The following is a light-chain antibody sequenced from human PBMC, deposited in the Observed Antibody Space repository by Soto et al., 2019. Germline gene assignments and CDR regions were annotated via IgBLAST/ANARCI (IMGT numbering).Light chain of an antibody. CDR2: ESS. J-gene: IGKJ5*01. CDR3: QHFKSFPIT. CDR1: QGISTL. Sequence: AIQLTQSPSSLSASVGDRVTITCRASQGISTLLAWYQQKPGKAPKVLIYESSLLQSGVPSRFSGSGSGTDFTHTISSLQPEDFATYYCQHFKSFPITFGQGTRLEIK. V-gene: IGKV1-13*02.